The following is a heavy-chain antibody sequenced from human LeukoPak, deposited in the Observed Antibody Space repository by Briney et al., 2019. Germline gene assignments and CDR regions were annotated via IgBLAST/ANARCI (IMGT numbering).Heavy chain of an antibody. J-gene: IGHJ4*02. Sequence: AAVTVSFTASGYTFTIYGISWVRQAPGQGSEWMGWISAYNGKTNYAQTLQGTFTMTTDTSTSTAYIELRSLRSDDTAVYYCARDGGIAAAGTADYFDYWGQGTLVTVSS. CDR2: ISAYNGKT. CDR3: ARDGGIAAAGTADYFDY. CDR1: GYTFTIYG. V-gene: IGHV1-18*01. D-gene: IGHD6-13*01.